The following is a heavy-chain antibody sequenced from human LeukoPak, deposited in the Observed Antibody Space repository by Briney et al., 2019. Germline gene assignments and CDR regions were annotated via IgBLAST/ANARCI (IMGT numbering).Heavy chain of an antibody. D-gene: IGHD2-15*01. Sequence: SETLSLTCAVYGGSFSGYYWSWIRQPPGKGLEWIGEINHSGSTNYNPSLKSRVTISVDTSKNQFSLKLSSVTAADTAVYYCARRGARGYCSGGSCHNWFDPWGQGTLVTVSS. V-gene: IGHV4-34*01. J-gene: IGHJ5*02. CDR3: ARRGARGYCSGGSCHNWFDP. CDR1: GGSFSGYY. CDR2: INHSGST.